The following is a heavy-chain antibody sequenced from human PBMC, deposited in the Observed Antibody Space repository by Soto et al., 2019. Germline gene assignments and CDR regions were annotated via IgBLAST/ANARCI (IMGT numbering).Heavy chain of an antibody. J-gene: IGHJ4*02. D-gene: IGHD3-22*01. CDR2: IYYSGST. CDR1: GGSISSGGYY. V-gene: IGHV4-31*03. Sequence: KASETLSLTCTVSGGSISSGGYYWSWIRQHPGKGLEWIGYIYYSGSTYYNPSLKSRVTISVDTSKNQFSLKLSSVTAADTAVYYCASDSSGFYYFDYWGQGTLVTVSS. CDR3: ASDSSGFYYFDY.